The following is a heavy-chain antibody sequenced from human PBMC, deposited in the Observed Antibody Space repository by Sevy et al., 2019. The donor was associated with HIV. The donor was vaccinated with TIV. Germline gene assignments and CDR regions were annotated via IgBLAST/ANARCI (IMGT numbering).Heavy chain of an antibody. V-gene: IGHV1-18*01. D-gene: IGHD5-12*01. J-gene: IGHJ6*02. Sequence: ASVKVSCKASGYTFTSYGISWVRQAPGQGLEWMGWISAYNGNTNYAQKLQGRVTMTTDTSTSTAYMELRSLRSDDTAVSYCARDAYSGYEAPYYYGMDVWGQGTTVTVSS. CDR3: ARDAYSGYEAPYYYGMDV. CDR1: GYTFTSYG. CDR2: ISAYNGNT.